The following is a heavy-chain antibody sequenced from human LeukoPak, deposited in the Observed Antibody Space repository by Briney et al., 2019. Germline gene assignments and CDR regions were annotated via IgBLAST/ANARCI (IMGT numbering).Heavy chain of an antibody. V-gene: IGHV3-23*01. J-gene: IGHJ4*02. Sequence: GGSLRLSCAASGFAFKNYGMSWVRQAPGKGLEWVSLISVSGGNTYSADSVKGRFTISRDNSKNTLYLQMNSLRAEDTAVYYCAKDEGDYYDSSGLFDYWGQGTLVTVSS. CDR3: AKDEGDYYDSSGLFDY. CDR1: GFAFKNYG. CDR2: ISVSGGNT. D-gene: IGHD3-22*01.